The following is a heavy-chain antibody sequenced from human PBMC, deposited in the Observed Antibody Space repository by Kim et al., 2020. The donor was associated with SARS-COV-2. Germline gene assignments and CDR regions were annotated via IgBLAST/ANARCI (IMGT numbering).Heavy chain of an antibody. Sequence: GGSLRLSCAASGFTFSSYAMHWVRQAPGKGLEWVAVISYDGSNKYYADSVKGRFTISRDNSKNTLYLQMNSLRAEDTAVYYCARERQLWFGTGAFDIWGQGTMVTVSS. CDR1: GFTFSSYA. CDR2: ISYDGSNK. V-gene: IGHV3-30*04. D-gene: IGHD3-10*01. J-gene: IGHJ3*02. CDR3: ARERQLWFGTGAFDI.